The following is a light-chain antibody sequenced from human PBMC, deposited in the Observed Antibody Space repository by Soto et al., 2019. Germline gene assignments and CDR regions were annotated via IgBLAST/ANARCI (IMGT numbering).Light chain of an antibody. V-gene: IGLV1-40*01. CDR2: GNS. CDR1: SSNIGAGYD. CDR3: QSYDSSLSGYVV. Sequence: QSVLTQPPSVSGSPGQRVTISCTGSSSNIGAGYDVYWYQQLPGTAPKLLIYGNSNRPSGVPDRFSGSKSGTSASLAITGLQAEDEADYYGQSYDSSLSGYVVFGGGTKLTVL. J-gene: IGLJ2*01.